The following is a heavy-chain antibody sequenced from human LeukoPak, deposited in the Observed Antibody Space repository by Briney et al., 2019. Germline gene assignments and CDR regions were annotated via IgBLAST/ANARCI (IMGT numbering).Heavy chain of an antibody. V-gene: IGHV4-34*01. CDR2: INHSGST. CDR1: GGSFSGYY. J-gene: IGHJ4*02. Sequence: SETLSLTCAVYGGSFSGYYWSWIRQPPGKGLEWIGEINHSGSTNYNPSLKSRVTISVDTSKNQFSLKLSSVTAADTAVYYCARRAPYYYDSSGYLWGQGTLVTVSS. D-gene: IGHD3-22*01. CDR3: ARRAPYYYDSSGYL.